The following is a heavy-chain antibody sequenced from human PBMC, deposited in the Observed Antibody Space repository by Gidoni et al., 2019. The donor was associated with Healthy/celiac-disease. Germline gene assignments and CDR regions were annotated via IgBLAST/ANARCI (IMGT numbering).Heavy chain of an antibody. CDR1: GFTFSSYG. J-gene: IGHJ4*02. CDR2: ISYDGSNK. D-gene: IGHD5-12*01. V-gene: IGHV3-30*18. CDR3: AKDGWLRSFDY. Sequence: QVQLVESGGGVVQPGGSLRLSCAASGFTFSSYGMHWVRQAPGKGLECVAVISYDGSNKYYADSVKGRFTISRDNSKNTLYLQMNSLRAEDTAVYYCAKDGWLRSFDYWGQGTLVTVSS.